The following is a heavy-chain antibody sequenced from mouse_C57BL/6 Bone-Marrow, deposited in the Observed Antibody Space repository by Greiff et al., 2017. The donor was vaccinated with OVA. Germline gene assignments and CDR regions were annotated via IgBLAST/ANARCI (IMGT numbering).Heavy chain of an antibody. CDR3: VSLYYYGSY. CDR1: GFSFNTYA. CDR2: IRSKSNNYAT. D-gene: IGHD1-1*01. J-gene: IGHJ3*01. V-gene: IGHV10-1*01. Sequence: EVQRVESGGGLVQPKGSLKLSCAASGFSFNTYAMNWVRQAPGKGLEWVARIRSKSNNYATYYADSVKDRFTISRDDSESMLYLQMNNLKTEDTAMYYCVSLYYYGSYWGQGTLVTVSA.